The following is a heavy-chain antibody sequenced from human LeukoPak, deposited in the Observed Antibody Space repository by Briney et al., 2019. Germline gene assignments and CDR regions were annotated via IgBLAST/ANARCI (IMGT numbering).Heavy chain of an antibody. J-gene: IGHJ6*02. D-gene: IGHD1-14*01. CDR3: SRELGRTSKMDV. CDR1: RYTLTRYG. CDR2: ISAYNGNT. V-gene: IGHV1-18*01. Sequence: ASVKVSRKASRYTLTRYGISWVRQAPGQGRERMGWISAYNGNTHYAQKLQGRVTMTTDTSTSTAYMEVRSLRSHDTAVYYCSRELGRTSKMDVWGQGTTVTVPS.